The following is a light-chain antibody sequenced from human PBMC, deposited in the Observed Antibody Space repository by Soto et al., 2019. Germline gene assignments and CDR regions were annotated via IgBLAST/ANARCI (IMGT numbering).Light chain of an antibody. CDR3: QSHDSTNVV. CDR2: EDD. CDR1: GGSIATNY. Sequence: NFMLTQPHSVSASPGKTVTISCTGSGGSIATNYVQWHQQRPGSAPTTVIYEDDKRPSGVPDRFSGSIDRSSNSASLTISGLKTEDEADYYCQSHDSTNVVFGRGTQLTVL. V-gene: IGLV6-57*02. J-gene: IGLJ2*01.